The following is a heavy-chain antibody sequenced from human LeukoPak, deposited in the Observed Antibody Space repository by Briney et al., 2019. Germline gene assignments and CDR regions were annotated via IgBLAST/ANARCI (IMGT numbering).Heavy chain of an antibody. V-gene: IGHV4-30-4*01. D-gene: IGHD3-16*01. J-gene: IGHJ4*02. CDR2: IYYSGST. CDR1: GGSISSSDYY. CDR3: ARAVITFGAAVAKGFDC. Sequence: PSETLSLTCTVSGGSISSSDYYWSWIRQPPGKGLEWIGYIYYSGSTFYNPSLKSRVTISVDTSKNQFSLRLSSVTAADTAVYYCARAVITFGAAVAKGFDCWGQGILVTVSS.